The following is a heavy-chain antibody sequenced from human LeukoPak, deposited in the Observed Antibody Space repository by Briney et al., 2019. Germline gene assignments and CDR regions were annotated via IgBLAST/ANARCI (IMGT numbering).Heavy chain of an antibody. CDR3: ARSYSSWYSYFDY. Sequence: SETLSLTCTVSGGTISSYYWSWIRQPPGKGLEWIGYIYYSGSTNYNPSLKSRVTISVDTSKNQFSLKLSSVTAADTAVYYCARSYSSWYSYFDYWGQGTLVTVSS. D-gene: IGHD6-13*01. CDR2: IYYSGST. CDR1: GGTISSYY. J-gene: IGHJ4*02. V-gene: IGHV4-59*01.